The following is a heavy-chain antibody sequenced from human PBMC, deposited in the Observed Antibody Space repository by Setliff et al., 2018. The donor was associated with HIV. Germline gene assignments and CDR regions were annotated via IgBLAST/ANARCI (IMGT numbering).Heavy chain of an antibody. V-gene: IGHV1-18*01. J-gene: IGHJ4*02. D-gene: IGHD4-17*01. CDR1: GYTFTSYG. CDR2: ISGYNGNT. CDR3: ATFDYGHSLGKIDY. Sequence: ASVKVSCKASGYTFTSYGISWVRQAPGQGLEWMGWISGYNGNTNFAQKLQGRVTMSRDTSISTAYMELSRLKSDDTAVYFCATFDYGHSLGKIDYWGQGTLVTVSS.